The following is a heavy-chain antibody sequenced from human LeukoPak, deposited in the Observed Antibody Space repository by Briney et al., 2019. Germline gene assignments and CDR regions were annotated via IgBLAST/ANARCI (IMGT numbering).Heavy chain of an antibody. V-gene: IGHV3-13*01. CDR1: GFTFSSYD. D-gene: IGHD1-26*01. Sequence: GGSLRLSCAASGFTFSSYDMHWVRQATGKGLEWVSAIGTTGDTYYPGSVKGRFTIFRENAKNSLYLQMNSLRAGDTAVYYCARATRDVGMDVWGQGTTVTVSS. CDR3: ARATRDVGMDV. J-gene: IGHJ6*02. CDR2: IGTTGDT.